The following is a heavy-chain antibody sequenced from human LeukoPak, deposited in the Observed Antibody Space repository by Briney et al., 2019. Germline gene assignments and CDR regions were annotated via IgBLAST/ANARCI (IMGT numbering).Heavy chain of an antibody. J-gene: IGHJ4*02. CDR1: GFTFSSYG. V-gene: IGHV3-30*18. D-gene: IGHD6-19*01. CDR3: AKNPLVSGTIYFDS. Sequence: QPGGSLRLSCAASGFTFSSYGMHWVRQAPGKGLEWVAVISYDGSNKYYADSVKGRFTISRDNSKNTLYLQMNSLRAEDTAIYYCAKNPLVSGTIYFDSWGQGTLLTVSS. CDR2: ISYDGSNK.